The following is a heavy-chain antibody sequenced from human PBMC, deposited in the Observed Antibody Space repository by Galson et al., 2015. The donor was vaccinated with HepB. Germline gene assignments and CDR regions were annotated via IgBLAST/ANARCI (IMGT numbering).Heavy chain of an antibody. Sequence: SVKVSCKASGFTFSRSAMQWVRQARGQRLEWIGWIVLGSGNTKSAQKFQDRVLITRDMSTNTVYMELSSLRSEDTAVYFCAAAPRAYYDFRSGPFEYWGLGTLVTVSS. D-gene: IGHD3-3*01. V-gene: IGHV1-58*02. J-gene: IGHJ4*02. CDR3: AAAPRAYYDFRSGPFEY. CDR1: GFTFSRSA. CDR2: IVLGSGNT.